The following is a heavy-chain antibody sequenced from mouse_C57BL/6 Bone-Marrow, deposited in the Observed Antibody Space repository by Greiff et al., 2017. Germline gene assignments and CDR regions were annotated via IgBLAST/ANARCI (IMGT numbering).Heavy chain of an antibody. J-gene: IGHJ1*03. CDR2: FSSGGSYT. CDR1: GFTFSSYG. V-gene: IGHV5-6*02. CDR3: ARRVHLSRYFDV. Sequence: EVKVVESGGDLVKPGGSLKLSCAASGFTFSSYGMSWVRQTPDKRLEWVATFSSGGSYTNYPDSVKGRFTISRDNAENTLYLQMSSLKSEDTAVYYCARRVHLSRYFDVWGTGTTVTVSS. D-gene: IGHD1-1*01.